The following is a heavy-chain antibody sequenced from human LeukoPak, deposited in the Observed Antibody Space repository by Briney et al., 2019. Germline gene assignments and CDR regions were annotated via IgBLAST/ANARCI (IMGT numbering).Heavy chain of an antibody. V-gene: IGHV3-30*02. D-gene: IGHD3-22*01. CDR3: AKEIRITMIYYFDY. Sequence: GGSLRLSCAASGFTFSSYGMHWVRQAPGKGLEWVAFIRYDGSNKYYADSVKGRFTISRDNSKNTLYLQMNSLRAEDTAVYYCAKEIRITMIYYFDYWGQGTLVTVSS. J-gene: IGHJ4*02. CDR2: IRYDGSNK. CDR1: GFTFSSYG.